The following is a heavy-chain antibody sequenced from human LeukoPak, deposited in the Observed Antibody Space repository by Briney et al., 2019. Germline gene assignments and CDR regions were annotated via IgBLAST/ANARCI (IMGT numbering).Heavy chain of an antibody. Sequence: RSSETLSLTCTVSGDSITGYYWSWIRQPPGKGLEWVGFIFYSGSTSCSPSLKNRVTISFDRPQSQFSLKLSSVTAADTAVYYCARAYSGYDPSLYLSGMDAWGQGTTVTVSS. CDR3: ARAYSGYDPSLYLSGMDA. CDR1: GDSITGYY. CDR2: IFYSGST. V-gene: IGHV4-59*08. J-gene: IGHJ6*02. D-gene: IGHD5-12*01.